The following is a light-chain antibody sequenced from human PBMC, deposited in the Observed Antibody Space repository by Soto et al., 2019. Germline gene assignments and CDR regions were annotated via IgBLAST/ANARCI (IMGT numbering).Light chain of an antibody. J-gene: IGLJ2*01. V-gene: IGLV1-40*01. CDR3: QSYDSSLDVV. CDR2: GNS. CDR1: SSNIGAGYD. Sequence: QLVLTQPPSVSGAPGQRVTISCTGSSSNIGAGYDVHWYQQLPGTAPKLLIYGNSNRPSGVPDRFSGSKSGTSASLAIPGLQAEDEADYYCQSYDSSLDVVFGGGTKLTVL.